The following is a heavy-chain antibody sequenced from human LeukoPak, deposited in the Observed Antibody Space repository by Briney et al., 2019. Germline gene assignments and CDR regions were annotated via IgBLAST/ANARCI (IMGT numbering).Heavy chain of an antibody. D-gene: IGHD3-10*01. V-gene: IGHV3-7*04. Sequence: GGSLRLSCAASGFTFSTYWMTWVRQAPGKGLEWVANIKQDGSEKNYVDSVRGRFTISRDNAKNSLYLQMNTLSADDTAVYFCAGGISMVRGADYWGQGTLVTVSS. CDR3: AGGISMVRGADY. CDR1: GFTFSTYW. J-gene: IGHJ4*02. CDR2: IKQDGSEK.